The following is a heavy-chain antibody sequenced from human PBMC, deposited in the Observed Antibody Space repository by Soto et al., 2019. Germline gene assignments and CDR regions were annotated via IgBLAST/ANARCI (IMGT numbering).Heavy chain of an antibody. CDR1: GFSLSNARMG. D-gene: IGHD3-22*01. CDR3: ARIDGGDYYDSSGYVDY. CDR2: IFSNDEK. J-gene: IGHJ4*02. V-gene: IGHV2-26*01. Sequence: GSGPTLVNPTETLTLTCTVSGFSLSNARMGVSWIRQPPGKALEWLAHIFSNDEKSYSTSLKSRLTISKDTSKSQVVLTMTNMDPVDTATYYCARIDGGDYYDSSGYVDYWGQGALVTSPQ.